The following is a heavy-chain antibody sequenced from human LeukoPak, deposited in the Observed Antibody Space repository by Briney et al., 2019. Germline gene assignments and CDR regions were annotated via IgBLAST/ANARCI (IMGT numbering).Heavy chain of an antibody. Sequence: SGPTLVNPTQTLTLTCTFSGFSLTTTGVGVGWIRQPPGKALEWLALTCWDDDKRYSPSLQSRLTITKDTSKNRVVLSMTNTDPVDTATYYCAHKHSAVGGFDYWGQGILVTVSS. J-gene: IGHJ4*02. D-gene: IGHD6-19*01. V-gene: IGHV2-5*02. CDR2: TCWDDDK. CDR1: GFSLTTTGVG. CDR3: AHKHSAVGGFDY.